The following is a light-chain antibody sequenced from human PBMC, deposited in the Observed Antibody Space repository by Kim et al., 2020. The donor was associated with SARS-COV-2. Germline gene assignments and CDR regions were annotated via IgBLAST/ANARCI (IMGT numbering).Light chain of an antibody. CDR3: QQYDRLPYT. CDR1: QDIRVY. J-gene: IGKJ2*01. Sequence: DIQMTQSPSSLSASVGDRVTITCQASQDIRVYLNWYQQRPRKAPKLLIYDASNLEAGVPSRFSGSGSGTHLTFTISSLQPEDVATYYCQQYDRLPYTFGQGTKLEI. CDR2: DAS. V-gene: IGKV1-33*01.